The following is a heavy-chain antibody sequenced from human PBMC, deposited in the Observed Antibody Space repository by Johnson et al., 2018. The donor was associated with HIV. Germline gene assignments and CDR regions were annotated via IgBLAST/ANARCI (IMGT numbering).Heavy chain of an antibody. D-gene: IGHD6-13*01. Sequence: EVQLVESGGGLVQPGRSLRLSCTASGFTFGDYAMSWVRQAPGKGLEWVANIKQDGSEKYYMDSVKGRFTISRDNAKNSLYLQMNSLRAEDTAVYYCARDRGQYTDSSRGDIWGQGTMVTVSS. CDR1: GFTFGDYA. V-gene: IGHV3-7*05. J-gene: IGHJ3*02. CDR2: IKQDGSEK. CDR3: ARDRGQYTDSSRGDI.